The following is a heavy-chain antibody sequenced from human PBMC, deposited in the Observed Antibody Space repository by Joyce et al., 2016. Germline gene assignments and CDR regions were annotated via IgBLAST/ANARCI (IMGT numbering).Heavy chain of an antibody. J-gene: IGHJ3*02. V-gene: IGHV1-69*04. CDR2: IIPIVGVA. Sequence: VQLVQSGAEVKKPGSSVKVSCKVSGGNFYDYTITWVRQASGQGLEWMGRIIPIVGVANYERKFRGRVALTADKSTATAYLELNSLRLDDTAMFFCTRGRIEYSKTFNAYDIWGQGTMVTVSS. D-gene: IGHD2/OR15-2a*01. CDR3: TRGRIEYSKTFNAYDI. CDR1: GGNFYDYT.